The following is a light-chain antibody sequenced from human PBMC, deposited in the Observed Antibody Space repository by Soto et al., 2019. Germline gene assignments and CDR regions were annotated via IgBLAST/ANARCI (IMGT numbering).Light chain of an antibody. CDR2: DAS. J-gene: IGKJ1*01. V-gene: IGKV3-20*01. Sequence: EFVLTQSPGTLSLSPGERATLSCRASQTVRNNYLAWYQQKPGQAPRLLIYDASSRATGIPDRFSGSGSQTDFTLTISRLEPEDFAVYYCQQYGTSPRTFGQGTKVDNK. CDR1: QTVRNNY. CDR3: QQYGTSPRT.